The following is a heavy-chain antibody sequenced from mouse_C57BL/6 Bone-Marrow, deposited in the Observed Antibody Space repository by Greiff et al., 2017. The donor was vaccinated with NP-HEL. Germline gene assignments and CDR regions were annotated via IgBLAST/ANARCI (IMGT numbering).Heavy chain of an antibody. CDR2: ILPGRGST. V-gene: IGHV1-9*01. J-gene: IGHJ2*01. CDR3: ARPYYGNYEGY. Sequence: QVQLQQSGAELMKPGASVKLSCKATGYTFTGYWIEWVKQRPGHGLEWIGEILPGRGSTNYNEKFKGKATFTADTSSNTAYMQLSSLPTEDSAIYYCARPYYGNYEGYWGQGTTLTVSS. CDR1: GYTFTGYW. D-gene: IGHD2-10*01.